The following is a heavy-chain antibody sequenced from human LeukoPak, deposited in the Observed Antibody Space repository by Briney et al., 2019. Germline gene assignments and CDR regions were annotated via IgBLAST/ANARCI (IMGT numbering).Heavy chain of an antibody. J-gene: IGHJ4*02. CDR1: GFTFSSYS. Sequence: GGSLRLSCAASGFTFSSYSMNWVRQAPGKGLEWVSYISSSSSTIYYADSVKGRFTISRDNAKNSLYLQMNSLRDEGTAVYYCARGRRMITFGGVLREDYWGQGALVTVSS. V-gene: IGHV3-48*02. CDR3: ARGRRMITFGGVLREDY. CDR2: ISSSSSTI. D-gene: IGHD3-16*01.